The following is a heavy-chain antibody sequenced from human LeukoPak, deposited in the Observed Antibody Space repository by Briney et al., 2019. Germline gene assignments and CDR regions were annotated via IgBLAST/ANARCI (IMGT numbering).Heavy chain of an antibody. J-gene: IGHJ3*02. CDR2: INPNSGGT. D-gene: IGHD6-13*01. CDR3: ARFYGIAAGGQDAFDI. V-gene: IGHV1-2*02. Sequence: ASVKVSCTASGYTFTGFYMHWVRQAPGQGLEWMGWINPNSGGTDYAQKFQGRVTMARDTSISTAYMELSRLRSDDTAVYYCARFYGIAAGGQDAFDIWGQGTLVTVSS. CDR1: GYTFTGFY.